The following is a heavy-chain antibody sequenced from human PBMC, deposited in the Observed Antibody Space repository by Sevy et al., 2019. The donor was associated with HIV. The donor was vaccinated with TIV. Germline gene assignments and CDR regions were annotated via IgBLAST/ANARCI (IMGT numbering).Heavy chain of an antibody. Sequence: ASVKVSCKASGYTFTGYYMHWVRQAPGQGLEWMGWINPNSGGTNYAQKFQGRVTMTRDTSISTAYMELRRLRSDDTAVYYCARDSHYDFWSGYYTSYYYYGMDVWGQGTTVTVSS. D-gene: IGHD3-3*01. CDR3: ARDSHYDFWSGYYTSYYYYGMDV. CDR2: INPNSGGT. V-gene: IGHV1-2*02. CDR1: GYTFTGYY. J-gene: IGHJ6*02.